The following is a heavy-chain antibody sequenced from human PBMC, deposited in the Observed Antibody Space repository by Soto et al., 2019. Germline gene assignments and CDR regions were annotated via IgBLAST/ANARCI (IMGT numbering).Heavy chain of an antibody. J-gene: IGHJ4*02. CDR3: AHRWRGDIVATAKGYYFDD. CDR2: IYWNDDK. D-gene: IGHD5-12*01. Sequence: SGPTLVNPTQTLTLTCTFSGFSLSTSGVGVGWIRQPPGKALEWLALIYWNDDKRYSPSLKSRLTITKDTSKNQVVLTMTNMDPVDTATYYCAHRWRGDIVATAKGYYFDDWGQGSLVSVAS. CDR1: GFSLSTSGVG. V-gene: IGHV2-5*01.